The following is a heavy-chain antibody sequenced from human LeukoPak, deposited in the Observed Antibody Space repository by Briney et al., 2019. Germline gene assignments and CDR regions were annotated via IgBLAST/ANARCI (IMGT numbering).Heavy chain of an antibody. CDR1: GGSISSYY. CDR3: ARDQYYYDSSGYYRFDY. J-gene: IGHJ4*02. V-gene: IGHV4-59*12. CDR2: IYYSGST. Sequence: PSETLSLTCTVSGGSISSYYWSWIRQPPGKGLEWIGYIYYSGSTNYNPSLKSRVTMSGDTSKNQISLKLRSVTAADTAVYYCARDQYYYDSSGYYRFDYWGQGTLVTVSS. D-gene: IGHD3-22*01.